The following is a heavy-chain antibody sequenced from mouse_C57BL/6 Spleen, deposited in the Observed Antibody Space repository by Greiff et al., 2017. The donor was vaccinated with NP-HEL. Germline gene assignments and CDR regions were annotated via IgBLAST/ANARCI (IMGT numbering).Heavy chain of an antibody. D-gene: IGHD2-12*01. CDR3: ARRGGDYSSYYAMDY. V-gene: IGHV1-50*01. Sequence: QVQLQQSGAELVKPGASVKLSCKASGYTFTSYWMQWVKQRPGQGLEWIGEIDPSDSYTNYNQKFKGKATLTVDTSSSTAYMQLSSLTSEDSAVYYCARRGGDYSSYYAMDYWGQGTSVTVSS. J-gene: IGHJ4*01. CDR1: GYTFTSYW. CDR2: IDPSDSYT.